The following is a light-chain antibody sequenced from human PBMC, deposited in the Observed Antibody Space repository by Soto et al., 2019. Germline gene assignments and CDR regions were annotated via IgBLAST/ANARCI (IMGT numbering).Light chain of an antibody. CDR3: QQYGSSSLT. J-gene: IGKJ4*01. V-gene: IGKV3-20*01. CDR2: GAS. CDR1: QSVSSSY. Sequence: EIVLTQSPSTLSLSPGERATLSCRASQSVSSSYLAWYQQKPGQAPRLLIYGASSRATGIPYRFSGSGSGTDFTLTISRLEPEDFAVYYCQQYGSSSLTFGGGTKVEIK.